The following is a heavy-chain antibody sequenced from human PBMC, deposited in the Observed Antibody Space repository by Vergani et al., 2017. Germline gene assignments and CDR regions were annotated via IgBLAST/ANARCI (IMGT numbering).Heavy chain of an antibody. CDR2: IIPILNIT. D-gene: IGHD2-2*02. V-gene: IGHV1-69*02. CDR1: GGTFSSYS. J-gene: IGHJ6*03. CDR3: ARHCSSTSCYRPKDYYYYMDV. Sequence: QVQLVQSGAEVKKPGSSIKVSCKASGGTFSSYSITWVRQAPGQGLEWMGRIIPILNITFYAQKFQGRVAISADKSTSTAYMELSSLISEDTAVYYCARHCSSTSCYRPKDYYYYMDVWGKGTTVTVSS.